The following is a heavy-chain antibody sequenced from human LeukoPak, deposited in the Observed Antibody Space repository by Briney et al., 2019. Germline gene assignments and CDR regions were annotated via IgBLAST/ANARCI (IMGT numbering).Heavy chain of an antibody. Sequence: GGSLRLSCAASGFTFSSYGMHWVRQAPGKGLDWVAVISYDGSKKYYADSVKGRFTISRDNSKNTLSLQVSSLRTEDTAVYYCAKDRYSYAFEYSDSWGQGTLVTVSS. CDR3: AKDRYSYAFEYSDS. CDR2: ISYDGSKK. D-gene: IGHD5-18*01. J-gene: IGHJ4*02. CDR1: GFTFSSYG. V-gene: IGHV3-30*18.